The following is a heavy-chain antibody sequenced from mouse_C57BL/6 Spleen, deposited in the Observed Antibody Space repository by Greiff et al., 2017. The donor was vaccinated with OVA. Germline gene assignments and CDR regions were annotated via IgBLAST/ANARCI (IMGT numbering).Heavy chain of an antibody. CDR3: TRVYDYDGPYWYFDV. V-gene: IGHV5-9-1*02. D-gene: IGHD2-4*01. CDR2: ISSGGDYI. Sequence: EVMLVESGEGLVKPGGSLKLSCAASGFTFSSYAMSWVRQTPEKRLEWVAYISSGGDYIYYADTVKGRFTISRDNARNTLYLQMSSLKSEDTAMYYCTRVYDYDGPYWYFDVWGTGTTVTVSS. CDR1: GFTFSSYA. J-gene: IGHJ1*03.